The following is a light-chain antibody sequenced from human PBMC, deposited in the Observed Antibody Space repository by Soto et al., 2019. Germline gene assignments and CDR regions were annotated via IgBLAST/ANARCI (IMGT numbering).Light chain of an antibody. CDR3: QQYNSWPLT. CDR2: DAS. Sequence: EIVLTQSPATLSFSPGERSSLSCRASQSVSTYLAWYQQKPGQAPRLLIYDASNRATGIPARFSGSGSGTDFTLTISGLQSEDFAVYYCQQYNSWPLTFGGGTKVDIK. CDR1: QSVSTY. V-gene: IGKV3-11*01. J-gene: IGKJ4*01.